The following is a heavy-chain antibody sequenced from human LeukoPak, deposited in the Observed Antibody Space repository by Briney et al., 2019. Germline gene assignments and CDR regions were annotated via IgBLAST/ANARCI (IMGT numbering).Heavy chain of an antibody. CDR1: GYTFTSYG. Sequence: ASVKVSCKASGYTFTSYGISWVRQAPGQGLEWMGWISAYNGNTNYAQKLQGRVTMTTDTSTSTAYMELRSLRSDDTAVYYCASTVNDFWSGYSTYFDYWGQGTLVTVSS. J-gene: IGHJ4*02. CDR3: ASTVNDFWSGYSTYFDY. CDR2: ISAYNGNT. D-gene: IGHD3-3*01. V-gene: IGHV1-18*01.